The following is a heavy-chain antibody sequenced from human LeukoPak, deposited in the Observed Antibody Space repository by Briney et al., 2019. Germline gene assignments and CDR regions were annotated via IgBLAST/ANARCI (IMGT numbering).Heavy chain of an antibody. CDR3: ASGAAELDAFDI. CDR2: MNPNSGNT. D-gene: IGHD1-7*01. CDR1: GYTFTSYD. J-gene: IGHJ3*02. V-gene: IGHV1-8*03. Sequence: ASVTVSCTASGYTFTSYDINWVRQATGQGLEWMGWMNPNSGNTGYAQKFQGRVTITRNTSISTAYMELSSLRSEDTAVYYCASGAAELDAFDIWGQGTMVTVSS.